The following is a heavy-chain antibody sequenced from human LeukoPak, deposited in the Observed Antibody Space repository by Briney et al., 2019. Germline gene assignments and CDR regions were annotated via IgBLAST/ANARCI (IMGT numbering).Heavy chain of an antibody. V-gene: IGHV3-33*08. J-gene: IGHJ4*02. CDR2: IWYDGSNK. Sequence: GGSLRLSCAASGFTVSSNYMSWVRQAPGKGLEWVAVIWYDGSNKYYADSVKGRFTISRDNSKNTLYLQMNSLRAEDTAVYYCARDRAAAPFDYWGQGTLVTVSS. CDR3: ARDRAAAPFDY. D-gene: IGHD2/OR15-2a*01. CDR1: GFTVSSNY.